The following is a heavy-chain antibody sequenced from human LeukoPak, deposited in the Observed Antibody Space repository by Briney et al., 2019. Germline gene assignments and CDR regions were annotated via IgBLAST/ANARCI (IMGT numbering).Heavy chain of an antibody. V-gene: IGHV4-31*03. Sequence: SETLSLTCTVSGGSISSGGYYWSWIRQHPGKGLEWIGYIYYSGSTYYNPSLKSRVTMSVDTSKNQFSLKLSSVTAADTAVYYCARGRYYYGSGSTDAFDIWGQGTMVTVSS. D-gene: IGHD3-10*01. CDR2: IYYSGST. CDR1: GGSISSGGYY. J-gene: IGHJ3*02. CDR3: ARGRYYYGSGSTDAFDI.